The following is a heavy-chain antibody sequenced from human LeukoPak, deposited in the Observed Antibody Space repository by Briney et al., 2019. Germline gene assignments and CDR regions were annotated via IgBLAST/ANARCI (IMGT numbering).Heavy chain of an antibody. V-gene: IGHV1-3*03. D-gene: IGHD6-13*01. CDR2: INAGNGNT. CDR1: GYTFTSYA. Sequence: GASVKVSCKACGYTFTSYAMHCVRQGPGQRLEWMGGINAGNGNTKYAQEFQGRVTITRDTSASTAYMELSSLRSEDMAVYYCAREYGVAAAFGAFDIWGQGTMVTVSS. J-gene: IGHJ3*02. CDR3: AREYGVAAAFGAFDI.